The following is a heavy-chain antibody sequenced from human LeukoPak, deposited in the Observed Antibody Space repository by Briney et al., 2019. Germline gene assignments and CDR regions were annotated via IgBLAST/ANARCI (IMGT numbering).Heavy chain of an antibody. D-gene: IGHD3-10*01. J-gene: IGHJ4*02. CDR3: ARGPKFMVRGVIITSLGY. V-gene: IGHV1-8*01. CDR1: GYTFTSYD. CDR2: MNPNSGNT. Sequence: ASVKVSCKASGYTFTSYDNNWVRQAPGQGLEWMGWMNPNSGNTGYAQKFQGRVTMTRNTSISTAYMELSSLRSEDTAVYYCARGPKFMVRGVIITSLGYWGQGTLVTVSS.